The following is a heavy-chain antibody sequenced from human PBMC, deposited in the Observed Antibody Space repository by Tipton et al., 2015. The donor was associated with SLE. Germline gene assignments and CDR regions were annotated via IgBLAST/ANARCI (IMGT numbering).Heavy chain of an antibody. CDR1: GGSINSNNYY. CDR2: IYYSGST. CDR3: ARRPRADYQSYYFDY. Sequence: TLSLTCTVSGGSINSNNYYWDWIRPPPGKGLEWIGGIYYSGSTYYNPSLKSRVTISVDTSKNRFSLKLTSVTAADTAVFYCARRPRADYQSYYFDYWGQGTLVTVSS. V-gene: IGHV4-39*07. D-gene: IGHD4/OR15-4a*01. J-gene: IGHJ4*02.